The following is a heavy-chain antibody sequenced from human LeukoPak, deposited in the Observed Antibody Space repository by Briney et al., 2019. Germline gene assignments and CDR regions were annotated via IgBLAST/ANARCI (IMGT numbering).Heavy chain of an antibody. V-gene: IGHV4-4*07. CDR3: ARARSGSYDWFDP. D-gene: IGHD1-26*01. CDR1: GGSISGYY. CDR2: TYSSGTA. Sequence: SETLSLTCTVSGGSISGYYWSWIRQPAGKGLECIGRTYSSGTANYNPSLKSRVTMSVDTSKNQVSLKLSSVTAADTAVYYCARARSGSYDWFDPWGQGTLVTVSS. J-gene: IGHJ5*02.